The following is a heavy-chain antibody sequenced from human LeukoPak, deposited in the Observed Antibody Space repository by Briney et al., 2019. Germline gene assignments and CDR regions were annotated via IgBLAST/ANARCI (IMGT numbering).Heavy chain of an antibody. V-gene: IGHV1-18*01. J-gene: IGHJ4*02. CDR3: ARDYCTNGVCSLFDY. D-gene: IGHD2-8*01. CDR2: ISAYNGNT. Sequence: RASVKVSCKASGYTFTSYGISWGRQAPGQGLEWMGWISAYNGNTNYAQKLQGRVTMTTDTSTSTAYMELRSLRSDDTAVYYCARDYCTNGVCSLFDYWGQGTLVTVSS. CDR1: GYTFTSYG.